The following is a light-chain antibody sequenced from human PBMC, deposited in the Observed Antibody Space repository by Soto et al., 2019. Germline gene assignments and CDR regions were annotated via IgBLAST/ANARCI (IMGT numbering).Light chain of an antibody. J-gene: IGKJ5*01. V-gene: IGKV1-5*03. CDR2: KAS. CDR3: QQYNSYSIT. Sequence: IPLTHSPSTLSASVLDRFSINFRASQSISAWLAWYQQKPGKTPRLLIYKASTLEIGVPSRFSGSGSGTEFTLTISSLQPDDFATYYCQQYNSYSITFGQGTRLEI. CDR1: QSISAW.